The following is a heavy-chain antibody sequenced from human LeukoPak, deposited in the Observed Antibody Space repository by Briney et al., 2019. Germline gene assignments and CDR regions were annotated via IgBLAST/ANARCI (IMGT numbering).Heavy chain of an antibody. Sequence: SETLSLTCTVSGGSISSGDYYWSWIRQPPGKGLEWIGYIYYSGSTNYNPSLKRRVTISVDTSKNQFSLKLSSVTAADTAVYYCARSPIAAAGTFTLDYWGQGTLVTVSS. CDR2: IYYSGST. V-gene: IGHV4-30-4*01. CDR3: ARSPIAAAGTFTLDY. CDR1: GGSISSGDYY. J-gene: IGHJ4*02. D-gene: IGHD6-13*01.